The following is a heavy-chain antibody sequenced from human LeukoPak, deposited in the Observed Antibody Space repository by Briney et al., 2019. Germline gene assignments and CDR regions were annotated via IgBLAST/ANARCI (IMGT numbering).Heavy chain of an antibody. CDR1: GFTFSSYA. D-gene: IGHD6-19*01. V-gene: IGHV3-30*04. CDR3: ARDRMSGSGWLKEGSRVAYFDY. J-gene: IGHJ4*02. Sequence: GGSVRLSGAASGFTFSSYAMHWVRQAPGKGLEWVAVILYDGSNKYYADSVKGRFTISRDNSKNTLYLQMNSLRAEDTAVYYCARDRMSGSGWLKEGSRVAYFDYWGQGTLVTVSS. CDR2: ILYDGSNK.